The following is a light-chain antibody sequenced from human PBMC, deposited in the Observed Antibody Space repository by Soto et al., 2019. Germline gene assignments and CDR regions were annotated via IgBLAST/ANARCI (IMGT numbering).Light chain of an antibody. CDR1: QSIDTY. CDR3: QQSYSTPT. CDR2: AAS. V-gene: IGKV1-39*01. Sequence: DIQLTQSPSFLSASVGDRVTITCRASQSIDTYLNWYQRKPGKAPNVLIYAASTLQSGVPTRFSGSGSGTDFTLTISSLEPEDFATYYCQQSYSTPTFGQGTKV. J-gene: IGKJ2*01.